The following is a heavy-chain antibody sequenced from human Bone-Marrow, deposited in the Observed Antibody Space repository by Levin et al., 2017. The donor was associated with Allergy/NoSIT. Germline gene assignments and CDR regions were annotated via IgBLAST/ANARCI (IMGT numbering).Heavy chain of an antibody. Sequence: ASVKVSCKASGYTFSSYVISWVRQVPGQGLEWMGWSSAYNGRTKYVQKFEDRVKMTTDRSTSTAYMELRSLGSGDTAVYYCARENYDTSGQRLRFDSWGQRALVTVSS. CDR3: ARENYDTSGQRLRFDS. D-gene: IGHD3-22*01. V-gene: IGHV1-18*01. J-gene: IGHJ4*02. CDR2: SSAYNGRT. CDR1: GYTFSSYV.